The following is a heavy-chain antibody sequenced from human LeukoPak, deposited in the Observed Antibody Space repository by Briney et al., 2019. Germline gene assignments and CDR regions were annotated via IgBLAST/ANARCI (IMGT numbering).Heavy chain of an antibody. CDR2: ITTGGPNT. D-gene: IGHD2-15*01. V-gene: IGHV3-23*01. CDR1: GFTFSSYT. CDR3: AKSPVPYCSGGSCYGMDV. J-gene: IGHJ6*02. Sequence: QTGGSLRLSCTASGFTFSSYTMSWVRQAPGKGLRWVSTITTGGPNTYYADSVKGRFTISRDNSKNTLYLQMNSLRVEDTAGYYCAKSPVPYCSGGSCYGMDVWGQGTTVTVSS.